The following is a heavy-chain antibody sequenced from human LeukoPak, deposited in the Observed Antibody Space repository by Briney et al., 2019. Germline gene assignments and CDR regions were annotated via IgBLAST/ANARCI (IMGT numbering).Heavy chain of an antibody. Sequence: SETLSLTCTVSGGSISSISYYWGWIRQPPGKGLEWIGSIYYSGSTYYKPSLRSRVTISVDTSKSQFSLKLSSVTAADTAVYYCARHQGGDGYNYFYYHMDIWGKGTTVTVSS. CDR1: GGSISSISYY. D-gene: IGHD5-24*01. J-gene: IGHJ6*03. CDR2: IYYSGST. CDR3: ARHQGGDGYNYFYYHMDI. V-gene: IGHV4-39*01.